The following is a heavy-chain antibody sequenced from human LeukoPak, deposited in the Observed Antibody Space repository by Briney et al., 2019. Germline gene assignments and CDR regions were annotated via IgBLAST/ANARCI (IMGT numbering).Heavy chain of an antibody. J-gene: IGHJ4*02. CDR1: GGSISNSTYY. CDR2: IYYSGST. D-gene: IGHD3-10*01. Sequence: SETLSLTCTVSGGSISNSTYYWGWIRQPPGKGLEWIGSIYYSGSTYYNPSLKSRVTISVDTSKNRFSLKLSSVTAADTAVFYCARLADARELYSPDNFDSWGQGTLVTVSS. V-gene: IGHV4-39*01. CDR3: ARLADARELYSPDNFDS.